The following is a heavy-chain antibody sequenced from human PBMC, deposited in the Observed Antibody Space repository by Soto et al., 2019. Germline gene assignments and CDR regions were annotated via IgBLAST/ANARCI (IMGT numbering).Heavy chain of an antibody. D-gene: IGHD2-21*02. J-gene: IGHJ4*02. Sequence: SETLSLTCTVSGGSISSGDYYWSWIRQPPGKGLEWIGYIYYSGSTYYNPSLKSRVTISVDTSKNQFSLKLSSVTAADTAVYYCDRVLVTATSFDYWGQGTLDIGSS. CDR2: IYYSGST. V-gene: IGHV4-30-4*01. CDR3: DRVLVTATSFDY. CDR1: GGSISSGDYY.